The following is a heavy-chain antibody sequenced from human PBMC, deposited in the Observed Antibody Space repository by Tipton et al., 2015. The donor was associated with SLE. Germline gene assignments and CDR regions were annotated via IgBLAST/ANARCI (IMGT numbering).Heavy chain of an antibody. CDR2: FHSSGNT. Sequence: TLSLTCTVSGGSINSFYCTWVRQPAGKGLEWIGHFHSSGNTNFNPSLKSRVTMSVATSKNQFSLRLTSVTAADTAMYYCARDSAVNFWYFGLWGRGTLVTVSS. CDR1: GGSINSFY. J-gene: IGHJ2*01. V-gene: IGHV4-4*07. CDR3: ARDSAVNFWYFGL.